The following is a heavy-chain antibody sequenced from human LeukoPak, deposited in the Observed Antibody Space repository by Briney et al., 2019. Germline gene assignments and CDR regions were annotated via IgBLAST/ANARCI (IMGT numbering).Heavy chain of an antibody. CDR2: ISWNSGSI. CDR1: GFTFDDYA. J-gene: IGHJ4*02. V-gene: IGHV3-9*01. D-gene: IGHD1-26*01. Sequence: GGSLRLSCAASGFTFDDYAMHWVRQAPGKGLEWVSGISWNSGSIGYADSVKGRFTISRDNAKNSLYLQMNSLRAEDTALHYCAKDMGTRYYRGQPIDYWGQGTLVTVSS. CDR3: AKDMGTRYYRGQPIDY.